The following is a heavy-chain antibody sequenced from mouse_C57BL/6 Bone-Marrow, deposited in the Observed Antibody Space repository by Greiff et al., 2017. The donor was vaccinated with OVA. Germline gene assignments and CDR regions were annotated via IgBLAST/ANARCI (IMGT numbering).Heavy chain of an antibody. CDR3: ASDYYGSRGFAY. Sequence: VQLQESGAELARPGASVKLSCKASGYTFTSYGISWVKQRTGQGLEWIGEIYPRSGNTYYNEKFKGKATLTADKSSSTAYMELRSLTSKDSAVYFCASDYYGSRGFAYWGQGTLVTVSA. CDR2: IYPRSGNT. J-gene: IGHJ3*01. CDR1: GYTFTSYG. V-gene: IGHV1-81*01. D-gene: IGHD1-1*01.